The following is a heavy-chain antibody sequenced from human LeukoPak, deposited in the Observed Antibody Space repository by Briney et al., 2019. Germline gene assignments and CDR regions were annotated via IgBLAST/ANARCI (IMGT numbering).Heavy chain of an antibody. J-gene: IGHJ4*02. CDR2: IYPGDSDT. CDR1: GYSFTSYW. Sequence: GESLQISCKGSGYSFTSYWIGWGRQMPGKGLEWMGIIYPGDSDTRYSPSFQGQVTISADKSISTAYLQWSSLKASDTAMYYCARSNGYCSSTSCYTFDYWGQGTLVTVSS. D-gene: IGHD2-2*02. CDR3: ARSNGYCSSTSCYTFDY. V-gene: IGHV5-51*01.